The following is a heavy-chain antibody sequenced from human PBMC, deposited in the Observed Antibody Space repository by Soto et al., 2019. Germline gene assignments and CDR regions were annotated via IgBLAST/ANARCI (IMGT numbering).Heavy chain of an antibody. D-gene: IGHD3-10*01. Sequence: QVQLVESGGGVVQPGRSLRLSCAASGFTFSSYAMHWVRQAPGKGLEWVAVISYDGSNKYYADSVKGRFTISRDNSKNTLYLQMNSLRAEDTPVYYCARDSWLREGYWGQGTLVTVSS. V-gene: IGHV3-30-3*01. CDR3: ARDSWLREGY. J-gene: IGHJ4*02. CDR1: GFTFSSYA. CDR2: ISYDGSNK.